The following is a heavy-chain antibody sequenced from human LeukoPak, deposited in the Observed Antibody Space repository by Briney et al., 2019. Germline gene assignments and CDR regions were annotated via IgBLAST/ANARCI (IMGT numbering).Heavy chain of an antibody. D-gene: IGHD2-2*01. CDR3: ARIPPVSDPAFYYYYYYMDV. V-gene: IGHV4-39*01. Sequence: SETLSLTCTVSGGSISSSSYYWGWIRQPPGKGLEWIGSIYYSGSTYYNPSLKSRVTISVDTSKNQFSLKLSSVTAADTAVYYCARIPPVSDPAFYYYYYYMDVWGKGTTVTVSS. J-gene: IGHJ6*03. CDR2: IYYSGST. CDR1: GGSISSSSYY.